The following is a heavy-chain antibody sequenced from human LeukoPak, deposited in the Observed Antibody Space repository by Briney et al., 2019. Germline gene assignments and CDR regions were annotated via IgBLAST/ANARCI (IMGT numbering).Heavy chain of an antibody. CDR3: AKERAGYTNPYYFDY. Sequence: SETLSLTCTVSGGSISSSSYYWGWIRQPPGKGLEWIGSIYYSGSTYHNPSLKSRVTISVDTSKNQFSLKLSSVTAADTAVYYCAKERAGYTNPYYFDYWGQGTLVTVSS. V-gene: IGHV4-39*07. J-gene: IGHJ4*02. CDR1: GGSISSSSYY. CDR2: IYYSGST. D-gene: IGHD3-16*02.